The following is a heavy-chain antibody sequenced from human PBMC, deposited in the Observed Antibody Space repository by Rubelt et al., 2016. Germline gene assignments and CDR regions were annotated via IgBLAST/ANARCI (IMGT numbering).Heavy chain of an antibody. Sequence: QVQLQESGPGLVKPSETLSLTCSVSGGSISSVGYYWGWIRQPPGRGLEWIASIWHTGSTYYNPSLKSRVNISVDTSEKQFSLRLNSMTAADTAVYYCARGPKTYYDIWSGYYETELDPWGQGTLVTVSS. CDR2: IWHTGST. J-gene: IGHJ5*02. CDR1: GGSISSVGYY. CDR3: ARGPKTYYDIWSGYYETELDP. D-gene: IGHD3-3*01. V-gene: IGHV4-38-2*02.